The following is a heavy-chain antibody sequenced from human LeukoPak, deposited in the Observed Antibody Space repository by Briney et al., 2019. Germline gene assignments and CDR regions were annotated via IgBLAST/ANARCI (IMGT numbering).Heavy chain of an antibody. J-gene: IGHJ6*02. CDR2: INPNSGGT. D-gene: IGHD3-22*01. CDR3: ARDCRDYYDSSGYYGQGGYYYYYGMDV. CDR1: GYTFTGYY. V-gene: IGHV1-2*04. Sequence: ASVKVSCKASGYTFTGYYMHWVRQAPGQGLEWMGWINPNSGGTNYAQKFQGWVTMTRDTSISTVYMELSSLRAEDTAVYYCARDCRDYYDSSGYYGQGGYYYYYGMDVCGQGTTVTVSS.